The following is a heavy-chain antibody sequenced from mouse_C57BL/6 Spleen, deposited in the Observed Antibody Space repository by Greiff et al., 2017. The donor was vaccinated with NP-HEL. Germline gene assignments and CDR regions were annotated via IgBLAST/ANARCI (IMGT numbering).Heavy chain of an antibody. J-gene: IGHJ4*01. V-gene: IGHV1-52*01. Sequence: QVQLKQPGAELVRPGSSVKLSCKASGYTFTSYWMHWVKQRPIQGLEWIGNIDPSDSETHYNQKFKDKATLTVDKSSSTAYMQLSSLTSEDSAVYYCARSEGYDSYAMDYWGQGTSVTVSS. CDR3: ARSEGYDSYAMDY. CDR1: GYTFTSYW. CDR2: IDPSDSET.